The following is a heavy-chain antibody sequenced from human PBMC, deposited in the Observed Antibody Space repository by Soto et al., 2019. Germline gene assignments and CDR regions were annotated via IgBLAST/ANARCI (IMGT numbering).Heavy chain of an antibody. D-gene: IGHD3-9*01. Sequence: EVQLVESGGGLVKPGGSLRLSCTPSGFAFNTYSMNWVRQAPGKGLEWVSSINEDSTYIYYADSLRGRITISRDNAQDSLFLQMNSLRPDDTAVYYCVRDLGRYFRSGYMDLWGDGATVTVSS. J-gene: IGHJ6*03. V-gene: IGHV3-21*02. CDR1: GFAFNTYS. CDR3: VRDLGRYFRSGYMDL. CDR2: INEDSTYI.